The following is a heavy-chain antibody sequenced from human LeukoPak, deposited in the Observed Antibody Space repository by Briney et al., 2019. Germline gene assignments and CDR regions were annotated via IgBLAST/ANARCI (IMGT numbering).Heavy chain of an antibody. CDR1: GFTFDDYG. CDR2: INWNGGST. Sequence: PGGSLRLSCAASGFTFDDYGMSWVRHAPGKGLEWVSGINWNGGSTGYADSVKGRFTISRDNAKNSLYLQMNSLRAEDTALYYCARDSYYYGSGSQYYFDYWGQGTLVTVSS. D-gene: IGHD3-10*01. V-gene: IGHV3-20*04. J-gene: IGHJ4*02. CDR3: ARDSYYYGSGSQYYFDY.